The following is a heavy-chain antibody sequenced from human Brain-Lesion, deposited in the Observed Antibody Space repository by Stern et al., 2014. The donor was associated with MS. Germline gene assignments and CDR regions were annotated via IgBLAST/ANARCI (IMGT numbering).Heavy chain of an antibody. CDR3: AGEEDIRYCSGGSCTGNWFDP. CDR1: GGSVSSTSYA. Sequence: QVQLVESGPGLVKPSETLSLTCTVAGGSVSSTSYAWAWIRQPPGKGLEWIGTIYYSGNTYNRPPLKGRLPISLATPKKRFSLRRRSGTAADTAVYYCAGEEDIRYCSGGSCTGNWFDPWGQGTLVTVSS. D-gene: IGHD2-15*01. CDR2: IYYSGNT. J-gene: IGHJ5*02. V-gene: IGHV4-39*01.